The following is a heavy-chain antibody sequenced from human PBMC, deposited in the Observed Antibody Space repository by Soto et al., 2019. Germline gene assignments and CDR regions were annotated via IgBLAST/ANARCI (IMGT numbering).Heavy chain of an antibody. J-gene: IGHJ4*02. CDR3: VRGDGDYHDGNGYLGRH. D-gene: IGHD5-18*01. CDR1: GFTFSSYA. V-gene: IGHV3-74*03. Sequence: PGGSLRLSCAASGFTFSSYAMSWVRQAPGKGLDWVSRIKNDGTGPMYADSVKGRLSISRDNAKNTLYLQMNSLRVEDTAVYYCVRGDGDYHDGNGYLGRHWGQGTLVTVSS. CDR2: IKNDGTGP.